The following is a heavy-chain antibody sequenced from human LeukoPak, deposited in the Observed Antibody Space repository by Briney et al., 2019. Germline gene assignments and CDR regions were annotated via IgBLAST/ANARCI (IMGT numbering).Heavy chain of an antibody. J-gene: IGHJ3*02. CDR3: ARAPIMITFGGVIASPGAFDI. CDR1: GFTFTASW. Sequence: GGSLRLSCAASGFTFTASWMNWVRQAPGKGLEWVANIKEDGSEKYYVDSVKGRFTISRDNAKNSLYLQMNSLRAEDTAVYYCARAPIMITFGGVIASPGAFDIWGQGTMVTVSS. CDR2: IKEDGSEK. D-gene: IGHD3-16*02. V-gene: IGHV3-7*03.